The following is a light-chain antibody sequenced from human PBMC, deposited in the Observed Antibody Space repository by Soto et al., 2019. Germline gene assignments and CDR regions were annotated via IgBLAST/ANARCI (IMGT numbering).Light chain of an antibody. Sequence: EIVMTQSPATLSVSPGERATLSCRASQSVSVNLAWYQQKPGQPPRLLIYGASTRATRIPARFSGSGSGTEFTLTINSLQSEDFAVYYCQQDNNWSPLTFGGGTKVEIK. CDR2: GAS. CDR1: QSVSVN. J-gene: IGKJ4*01. V-gene: IGKV3-15*01. CDR3: QQDNNWSPLT.